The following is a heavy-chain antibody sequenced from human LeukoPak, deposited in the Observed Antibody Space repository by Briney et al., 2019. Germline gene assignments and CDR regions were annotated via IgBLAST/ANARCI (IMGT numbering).Heavy chain of an antibody. CDR3: ARDEQPSGVSSGMDV. CDR1: GFTFSSYG. V-gene: IGHV3-33*01. Sequence: GGSLRLSCAASGFTFSSYGMHWVRQAPGKGLEWVAVIWYDGSNKYYAGSVKGRFTISRDNSKNTLYLQMNSLRAEDTAVYYCARDEQPSGVSSGMDVWGQGTTVTVSS. CDR2: IWYDGSNK. J-gene: IGHJ6*02. D-gene: IGHD6-13*01.